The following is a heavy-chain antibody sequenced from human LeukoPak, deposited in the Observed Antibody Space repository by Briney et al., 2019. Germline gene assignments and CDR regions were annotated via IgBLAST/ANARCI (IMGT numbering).Heavy chain of an antibody. CDR2: IWYDGSNK. D-gene: IGHD6-19*01. Sequence: GGSLRLSCAASGFTFSSYGMHWVRQAPGKGLGWVAVIWYDGSNKYYADSVKGRFTISRDNSKNTLYLQMNSLRAEDTAVYYCARDLENSSGWYGDYWGQGTLVTVSS. V-gene: IGHV3-33*01. CDR1: GFTFSSYG. J-gene: IGHJ4*02. CDR3: ARDLENSSGWYGDY.